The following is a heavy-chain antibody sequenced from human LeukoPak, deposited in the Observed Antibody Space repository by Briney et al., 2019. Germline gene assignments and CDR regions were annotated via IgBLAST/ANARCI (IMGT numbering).Heavy chain of an antibody. CDR3: ASGGYIDY. CDR1: GGSISSSSFY. V-gene: IGHV4-39*07. CDR2: IYYSGST. J-gene: IGHJ4*02. Sequence: SETLSLTCTVSGGSISSSSFYWGWIRQPPGKGLEWIGTIYYSGSTFYNPSLKSRVTVSVDTSKNQFSLKLSSVTAADTAVYYCASGGYIDYWGQGTLVTVSS.